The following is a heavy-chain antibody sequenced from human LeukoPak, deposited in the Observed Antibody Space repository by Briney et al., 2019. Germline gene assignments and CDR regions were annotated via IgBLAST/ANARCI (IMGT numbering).Heavy chain of an antibody. CDR2: ISGSGGST. CDR1: GFTFSSYA. D-gene: IGHD2-2*01. CDR3: AKGGEYCSSTSCYRVY. Sequence: GGSLRLSCAASGFTFSSYAMSWVRQAPGKGLEWVSAISGSGGSTYYADSVKGRFTISRDNSKNTLYLQMNSLRAEDMAVYYCAKGGEYCSSTSCYRVYWGQGTLVTVSS. J-gene: IGHJ4*02. V-gene: IGHV3-23*01.